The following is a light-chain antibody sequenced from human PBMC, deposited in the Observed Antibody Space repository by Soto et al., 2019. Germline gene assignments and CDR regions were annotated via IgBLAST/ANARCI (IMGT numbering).Light chain of an antibody. CDR3: QQSYSTLRT. V-gene: IGKV1-39*01. J-gene: IGKJ1*01. Sequence: DIQMTQSPSSLSASVGDRVTITCRASQSISSYLNWYQQKPGKAPKLLIYAASSLQSGVPSRFSGSGSGTDFTLTSSNLQPEDFATYYCQQSYSTLRTFGQGTKVEIK. CDR1: QSISSY. CDR2: AAS.